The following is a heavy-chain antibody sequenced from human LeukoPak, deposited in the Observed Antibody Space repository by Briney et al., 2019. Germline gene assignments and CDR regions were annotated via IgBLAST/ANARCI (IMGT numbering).Heavy chain of an antibody. CDR2: ISAYNGNT. V-gene: IGHV1-18*01. CDR3: ARTRLVVDATTCNMDV. D-gene: IGHD2-15*01. J-gene: IGHJ6*03. CDR1: GYTFTSYG. Sequence: ASVKVSCKASGYTFTSYGISWVRQAPGQGLEWMGWISAYNGNTNYAQKLQGRVTMTTDTSTSTAYMELRSLRSDDTAVYYCARTRLVVDATTCNMDVWGKGTTVTVSS.